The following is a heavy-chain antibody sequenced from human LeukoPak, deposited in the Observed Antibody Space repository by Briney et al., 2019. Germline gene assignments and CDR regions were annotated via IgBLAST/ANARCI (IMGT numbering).Heavy chain of an antibody. D-gene: IGHD3-22*01. Sequence: GGSLRLSCAASGFTFSSYSMNWVRQAPGKGLEWVSAISGSGGSTYYADSVKGRFTISRDNSKNTLYLQMNSLRAEDTAVYYCAKGALYYYDSSGYYPVGYFDYWGQGTLVTVSS. V-gene: IGHV3-23*01. CDR3: AKGALYYYDSSGYYPVGYFDY. CDR2: ISGSGGST. J-gene: IGHJ4*02. CDR1: GFTFSSYS.